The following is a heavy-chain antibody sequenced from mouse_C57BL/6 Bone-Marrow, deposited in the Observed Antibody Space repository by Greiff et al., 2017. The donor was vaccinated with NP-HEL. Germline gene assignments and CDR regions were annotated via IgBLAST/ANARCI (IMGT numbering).Heavy chain of an antibody. CDR3: ARSPLLPHYFDY. CDR2: IYPGSGNT. D-gene: IGHD1-1*01. J-gene: IGHJ2*01. V-gene: IGHV1-76*01. Sequence: VKLMESGAELVRPGASVKLSCKASGYTFTDYYINWVKQRPGQGLEWIARIYPGSGNTYYNEKFKGKATLTAEKSSSTAYMQLSSLTSEDSAVYFCARSPLLPHYFDYWGQGTTLTVSS. CDR1: GYTFTDYY.